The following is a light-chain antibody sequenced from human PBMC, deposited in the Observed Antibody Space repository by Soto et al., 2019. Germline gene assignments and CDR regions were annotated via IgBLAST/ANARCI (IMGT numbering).Light chain of an antibody. Sequence: DIQMTQSPSTVSASVGDRVTITCRASQGISSYLAWYQQKPGKAPKLLIYAASTLQSGVPSRFSGSGSGTEFTLTISSLQPEDFATYYCQQLNSYPPWTFGQGTKVDI. CDR2: AAS. CDR1: QGISSY. V-gene: IGKV1-9*01. J-gene: IGKJ1*01. CDR3: QQLNSYPPWT.